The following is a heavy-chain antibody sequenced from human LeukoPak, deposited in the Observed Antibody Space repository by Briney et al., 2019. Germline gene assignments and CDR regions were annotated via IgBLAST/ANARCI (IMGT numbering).Heavy chain of an antibody. CDR2: ISGSGGST. CDR3: AKRSLYGDYEN. Sequence: PGGSLRLSCAASGFAFSSYWMSWVRQAPGKGLEWVSAISGSGGSTYYADSVKGRFTISRDNSKNTLYLQMNSLRAEDTAVYYCAKRSLYGDYENWGQGTLVTVSS. CDR1: GFAFSSYW. J-gene: IGHJ4*02. D-gene: IGHD4-17*01. V-gene: IGHV3-23*01.